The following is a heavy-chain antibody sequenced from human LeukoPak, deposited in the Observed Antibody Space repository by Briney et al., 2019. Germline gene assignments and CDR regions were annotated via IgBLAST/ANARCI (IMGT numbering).Heavy chain of an antibody. CDR1: GYSISSGYY. V-gene: IGHV4-38-2*02. CDR3: ARTYCSSTNCPHYYYYYYMDV. CDR2: IYHSGST. Sequence: SETLSLTCTVSGYSISSGYYWGWIRQPPGKGLEWIGSIYHSGSTYYNPSLKSRVTISVDTSKNQFSLKLSSVTAADTAVYYCARTYCSSTNCPHYYYYYYMDVWGKGTTVTVSS. J-gene: IGHJ6*03. D-gene: IGHD2-2*01.